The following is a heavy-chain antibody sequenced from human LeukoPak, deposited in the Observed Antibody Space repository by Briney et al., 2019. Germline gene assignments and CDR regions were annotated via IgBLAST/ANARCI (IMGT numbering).Heavy chain of an antibody. Sequence: GGSLRLSCAASGFTFSSYAMSWVRQAPGKGLEWVSAISGSGGSTYYADSVKGRFTISRDNSKNTLYLQMNSLRAEDTAVYYCAKDFTSRWFGELIAAPVDYWGQGTLVTVSS. V-gene: IGHV3-23*01. CDR1: GFTFSSYA. D-gene: IGHD3-10*01. J-gene: IGHJ4*02. CDR2: ISGSGGST. CDR3: AKDFTSRWFGELIAAPVDY.